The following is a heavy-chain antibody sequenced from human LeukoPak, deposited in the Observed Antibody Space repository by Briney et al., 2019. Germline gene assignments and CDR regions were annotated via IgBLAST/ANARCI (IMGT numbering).Heavy chain of an antibody. CDR2: IKEDGSEK. Sequence: GGSLRLSCIASGFSFGDYAMSWVRQAPGKGLEWVANIKEDGSEKYYVDSVKGRFTISRDNGKNSLYLQMSSLRAEDTAVYYCAYGSYYDSSGSLFDYWGQGTLVTVSS. CDR3: AYGSYYDSSGSLFDY. D-gene: IGHD3-22*01. CDR1: GFSFGDYA. J-gene: IGHJ4*02. V-gene: IGHV3-7*01.